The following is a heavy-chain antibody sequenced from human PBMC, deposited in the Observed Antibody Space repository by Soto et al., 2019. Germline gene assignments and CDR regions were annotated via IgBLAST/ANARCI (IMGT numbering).Heavy chain of an antibody. CDR2: IYPGDSDT. Sequence: PGESLKISCKGSGYSLTIYWIGWVRQMPGKGLEWMGIIYPGDSDTRYSPSFQGQVTISADKSISTAYLQWSSLKASDTAMYYCARAFYYDSNSYYFDYWGQGTLVTVSS. CDR1: GYSLTIYW. J-gene: IGHJ4*02. V-gene: IGHV5-51*01. CDR3: ARAFYYDSNSYYFDY. D-gene: IGHD3-22*01.